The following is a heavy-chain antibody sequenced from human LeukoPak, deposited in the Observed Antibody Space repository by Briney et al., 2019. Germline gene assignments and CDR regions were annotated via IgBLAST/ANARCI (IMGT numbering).Heavy chain of an antibody. CDR3: AKDPYYDSSRDWYFDL. CDR2: IDTDGSSI. J-gene: IGHJ2*01. Sequence: GGSLRLSCAASGFTFSSYWMHWVRQAPGKGLVWVSRIDTDGSSIIYADSVKGRFTVSRDNAKNTLYLQMNSLRAEDTAVYYCAKDPYYDSSRDWYFDLWGRGTLVTVSS. D-gene: IGHD3-22*01. V-gene: IGHV3-74*01. CDR1: GFTFSSYW.